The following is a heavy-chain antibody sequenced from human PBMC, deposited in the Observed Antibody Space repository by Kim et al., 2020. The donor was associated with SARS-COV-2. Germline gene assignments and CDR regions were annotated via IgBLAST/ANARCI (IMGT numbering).Heavy chain of an antibody. V-gene: IGHV3-74*01. D-gene: IGHD6-13*01. J-gene: IGHJ4*02. Sequence: SYADSVKGRFTITRDNAKNTLYLQMNSLRPEDTAVYYCARGGIAAAGAEYWGQGTRVTVSS. CDR3: ARGGIAAAGAEY.